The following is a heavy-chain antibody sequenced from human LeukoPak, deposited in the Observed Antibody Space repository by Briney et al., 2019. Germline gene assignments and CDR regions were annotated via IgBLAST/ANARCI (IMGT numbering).Heavy chain of an antibody. Sequence: GGSLRLSCAASGFTFSSYGMHWVRQAPGKGLEWVAVISYDGSNKYYADSVKGRFTISGDNSKNTLYLQMNSLRAEDTAVYYCAKGTYGSGPIGPWGQGTLVTVSS. CDR3: AKGTYGSGPIGP. D-gene: IGHD3-10*01. CDR2: ISYDGSNK. J-gene: IGHJ5*02. V-gene: IGHV3-30*18. CDR1: GFTFSSYG.